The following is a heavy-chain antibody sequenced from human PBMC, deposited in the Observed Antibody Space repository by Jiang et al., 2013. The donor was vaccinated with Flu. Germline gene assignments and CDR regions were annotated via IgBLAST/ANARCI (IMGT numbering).Heavy chain of an antibody. V-gene: IGHV4-39*01. CDR1: GGSISSSSYY. D-gene: IGHD1-26*01. CDR3: ARITVGATYYGMDV. CDR2: IYYSGST. Sequence: GLVKPSETLSLTCTVSGGSISSSSYYWGWIRQPPGKGLEWIGSIYYSGSTYYNPSLKSRVTISVDTSKNQFSLKLSSVTAADTAVYYCARITVGATYYGMDVWGQGTTVTVSS. J-gene: IGHJ6*02.